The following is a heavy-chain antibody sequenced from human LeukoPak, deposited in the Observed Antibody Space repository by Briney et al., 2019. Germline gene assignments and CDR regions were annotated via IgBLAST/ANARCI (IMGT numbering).Heavy chain of an antibody. Sequence: SETLSLTCTVSGGSISSYYWSWIRQPPGKGLEWIGYIYYSGSTNYNPSLKSRVTISVDTSKNQFSLKLSSVTAADTAVYYCARAAAAGPTRGYFQHWGQGTLVTVSS. J-gene: IGHJ1*01. CDR1: GGSISSYY. D-gene: IGHD6-13*01. V-gene: IGHV4-59*08. CDR2: IYYSGST. CDR3: ARAAAAGPTRGYFQH.